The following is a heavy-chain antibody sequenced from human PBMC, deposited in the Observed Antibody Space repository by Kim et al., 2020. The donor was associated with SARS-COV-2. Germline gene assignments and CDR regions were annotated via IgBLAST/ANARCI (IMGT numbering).Heavy chain of an antibody. Sequence: SETLSLTCAVYGGSFSGYYWSWIRQPPGKGLEWIGEINHSGSTNYNPSLKSRVTISVDTSKNQFSLKLSSVTAADTAVYYCARGRGYDFWSGKRGNWFDPWGQGTLVTVSS. V-gene: IGHV4-34*01. D-gene: IGHD3-3*01. CDR2: INHSGST. J-gene: IGHJ5*02. CDR1: GGSFSGYY. CDR3: ARGRGYDFWSGKRGNWFDP.